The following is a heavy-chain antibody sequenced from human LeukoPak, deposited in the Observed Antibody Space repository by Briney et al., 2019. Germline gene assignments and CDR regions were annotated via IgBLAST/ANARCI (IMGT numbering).Heavy chain of an antibody. D-gene: IGHD6-13*01. CDR1: GYTFTSYD. J-gene: IGHJ6*03. CDR3: ARGIAAAGYYYFYMDV. V-gene: IGHV1-8*03. CDR2: MNPNSGNT. Sequence: ASVKVSCKASGYTFTSYDINWVRQATGQGLEWMGWMNPNSGNTGYAQEFQGRVTITRDTSASTAYMELSSLRSEDMAVYYCARGIAAAGYYYFYMDVWGKGTTVTVSS.